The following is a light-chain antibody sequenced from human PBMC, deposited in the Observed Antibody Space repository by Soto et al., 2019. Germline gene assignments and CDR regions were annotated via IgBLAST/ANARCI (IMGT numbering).Light chain of an antibody. Sequence: DIQMTQSPSSLSASVGDSVTITCRASQGINKFLAWFQQKPGTAPKSLISTASRLQSGVPSRFSGSGSGTHFTLTLNNLQPEDFATYYCQNYECCPLTFGGGTRVEIK. V-gene: IGKV1-16*01. CDR1: QGINKF. CDR3: QNYECCPLT. J-gene: IGKJ4*01. CDR2: TAS.